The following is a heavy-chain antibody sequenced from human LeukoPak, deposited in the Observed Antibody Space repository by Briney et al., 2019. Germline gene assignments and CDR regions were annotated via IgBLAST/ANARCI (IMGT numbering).Heavy chain of an antibody. CDR1: GGSISSGSYY. CDR2: IYTSGST. D-gene: IGHD2-15*01. CDR3: ARETRYCSGGSCYSGGYDY. Sequence: SETLSLTCTVSGGSISSGSYYWSWIRQPAGKGLEWIGRIYTSGSTNYNPSLKSRVTISVDTSKNQFSLKLSSVTAADTAVYYCARETRYCSGGSCYSGGYDYWGQGTLVTVSS. V-gene: IGHV4-61*02. J-gene: IGHJ4*02.